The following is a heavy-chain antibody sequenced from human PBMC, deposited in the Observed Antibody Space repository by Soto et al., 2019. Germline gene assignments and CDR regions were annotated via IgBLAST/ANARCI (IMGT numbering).Heavy chain of an antibody. CDR2: ISNSGDSA. D-gene: IGHD6-25*01. CDR3: AGGGYPYYLDY. J-gene: IGHJ4*02. CDR1: GFTFSTSA. V-gene: IGHV3-23*01. Sequence: GGSLRLSCAASGFTFSTSAMNWVRQAPGRGLEWLSTISNSGDSAYYADSVKGRFTISRDNSKNTLYLQMDSLRAEDTAVYYCAGGGYPYYLDYWGQGTLVTVSS.